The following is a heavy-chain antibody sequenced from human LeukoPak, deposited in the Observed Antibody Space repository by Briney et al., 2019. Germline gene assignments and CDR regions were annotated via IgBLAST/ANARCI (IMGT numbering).Heavy chain of an antibody. CDR1: GGSFSGYY. Sequence: SETLYLTCAVYGGSFSGYYWSWIRQPPGKGLEWIGEINHSGSTNYNPSLKSRVTISVDTSKNQFSLKLSSVTAADTAVYYCARLYYGSGSPTQNWGQGTLVTVSS. J-gene: IGHJ4*02. V-gene: IGHV4-34*01. CDR2: INHSGST. D-gene: IGHD3-10*01. CDR3: ARLYYGSGSPTQN.